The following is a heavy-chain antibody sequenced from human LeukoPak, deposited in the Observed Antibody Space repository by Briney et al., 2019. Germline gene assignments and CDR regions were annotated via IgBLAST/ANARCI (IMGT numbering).Heavy chain of an antibody. V-gene: IGHV1-18*01. CDR1: AYTSPNYG. J-gene: IGHJ6*03. Sequence: ASVKVSCKASAYTSPNYGITWVRQAPGRGLEWMGWISTYNGNTQYAQKFQGRVTMTTDTPTKTVYMELRSLRSNDTAVYYCALPAKGAYFYYYMEVWGKGTSVTVSS. CDR3: ALPAKGAYFYYYMEV. D-gene: IGHD2-2*01. CDR2: ISTYNGNT.